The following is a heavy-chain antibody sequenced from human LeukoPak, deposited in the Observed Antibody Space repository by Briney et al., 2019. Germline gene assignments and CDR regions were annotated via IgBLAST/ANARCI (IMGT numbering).Heavy chain of an antibody. J-gene: IGHJ4*02. Sequence: PGGSLRLSCAASGFTFSRYWMHWVRQAPGKGLVWVSRINSDGSSTSYADSVKGRFTISRDNAKSTLYLQMNSLRAEDTAVYYCASGSSAYYYLGYWGQGTLVTVSS. CDR2: INSDGSST. CDR1: GFTFSRYW. V-gene: IGHV3-74*01. D-gene: IGHD3-22*01. CDR3: ASGSSAYYYLGY.